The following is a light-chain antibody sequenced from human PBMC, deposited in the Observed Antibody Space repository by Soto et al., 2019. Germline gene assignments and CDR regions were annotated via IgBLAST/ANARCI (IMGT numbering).Light chain of an antibody. J-gene: IGLJ3*02. CDR3: SSYTTANTLT. V-gene: IGLV2-14*03. CDR2: DVN. CDR1: SNDIGAYDY. Sequence: QSALTQPASVSGSPGQSVTISCTGTSNDIGAYDYVSWYQQVPGKAPKLLIFDVNYRPSEISRRFSGSKSGNSASLTISALQAADEADYYCSSYTTANTLTFGGGTQLTVL.